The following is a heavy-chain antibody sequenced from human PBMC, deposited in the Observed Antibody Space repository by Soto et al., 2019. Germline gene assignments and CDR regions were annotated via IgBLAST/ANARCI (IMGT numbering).Heavy chain of an antibody. CDR3: ARDFTDSSGPTLGMGV. CDR2: IYHSGST. V-gene: IGHV4-30-2*01. J-gene: IGHJ6*02. CDR1: GGSISSGGYS. D-gene: IGHD6-19*01. Sequence: SETLSLTCAVSGGSISSGGYSWTWIRRPPGKGLEWIGYIYHSGSTYYNPSLKSRVTISVDRSKNQFSLKLSSVTAADTAVYYCARDFTDSSGPTLGMGVWGQGTTVTVSS.